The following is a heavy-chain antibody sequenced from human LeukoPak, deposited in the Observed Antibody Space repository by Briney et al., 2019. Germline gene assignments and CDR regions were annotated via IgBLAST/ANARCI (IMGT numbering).Heavy chain of an antibody. D-gene: IGHD3-9*01. CDR2: ISGSGGST. V-gene: IGHV3-23*01. CDR1: GFTFSSYA. Sequence: PGGSLRLSCVASGFTFSSYAMQWVRQAPGKGLEWVSGISGSGGSTYYADSVKGRFTISRDNSKNTLYLQMNSLRAEDTAVYYCAKDTGTSHYDILTGLDYWGQGTLVTVSS. J-gene: IGHJ4*02. CDR3: AKDTGTSHYDILTGLDY.